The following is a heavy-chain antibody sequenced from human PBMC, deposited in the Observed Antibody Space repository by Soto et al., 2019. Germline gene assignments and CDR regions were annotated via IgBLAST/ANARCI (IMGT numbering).Heavy chain of an antibody. Sequence: QVQLVQSGAEVRKPGSSVKVSCKASVGTFSRHAISWVRYAPGQGLERRGGIIPMFGTGNHAQKFQGRVTITADESTSTAYMELSSLRSEDTAVYYCARGWGYDSTDYYYAYWGQGTLVIVSS. J-gene: IGHJ4*02. CDR3: ARGWGYDSTDYYYAY. D-gene: IGHD3-22*01. CDR1: VGTFSRHA. V-gene: IGHV1-69*01. CDR2: IIPMFGTG.